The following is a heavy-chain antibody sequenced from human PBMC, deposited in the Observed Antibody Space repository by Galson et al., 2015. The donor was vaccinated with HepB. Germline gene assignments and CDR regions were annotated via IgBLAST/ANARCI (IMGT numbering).Heavy chain of an antibody. J-gene: IGHJ6*02. CDR1: GGTFSSYA. V-gene: IGHV1-69*13. D-gene: IGHD2-15*01. CDR2: IIPIFGTA. CDR3: ARDEDCSGGSCYSSKFGYYYGMDV. Sequence: SVKVSCKASGGTFSSYAISWVRQAPGQGLEWMGGIIPIFGTANYAQKFQGRVTITADESTSTAYMELSSLRSEDTAVYYCARDEDCSGGSCYSSKFGYYYGMDVWGQGTTVTVSS.